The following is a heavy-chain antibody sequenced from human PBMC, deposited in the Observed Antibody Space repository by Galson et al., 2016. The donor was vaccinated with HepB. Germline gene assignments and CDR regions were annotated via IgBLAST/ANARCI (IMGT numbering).Heavy chain of an antibody. Sequence: LSLTCDVYGETSNGHYWTWIRQPPGKGLEWIGEISHSGSTSYSPSLQSRVSISVDTSGKQVFLRLESVSAADTAVYFCARGGIVENPFKFQSPWSTSLVRDIPHDDNQRNALDVWGQGTTVTVSS. D-gene: IGHD3-10*01. V-gene: IGHV4-34*01. CDR1: GETSNGHY. CDR3: ARGGIVENPFKFQSPWSTSLVRDIPHDDNQRNALDV. CDR2: ISHSGST. J-gene: IGHJ6*02.